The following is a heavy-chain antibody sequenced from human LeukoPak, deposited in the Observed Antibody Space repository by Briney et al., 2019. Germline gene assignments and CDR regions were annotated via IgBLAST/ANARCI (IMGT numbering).Heavy chain of an antibody. Sequence: SETLSLTCAVSGGSISSGGYSWSWIRQPPGKGLEWIGYIYHSGSTYYNPSLKSRVTISVDRSKNQFSLKLSSVTAADTAVYYCARGSITTRRWAWFDLWGQGTLVTVSS. J-gene: IGHJ5*02. CDR2: IYHSGST. CDR1: GGSISSGGYS. V-gene: IGHV4-30-2*01. CDR3: ARGSITTRRWAWFDL. D-gene: IGHD3-3*01.